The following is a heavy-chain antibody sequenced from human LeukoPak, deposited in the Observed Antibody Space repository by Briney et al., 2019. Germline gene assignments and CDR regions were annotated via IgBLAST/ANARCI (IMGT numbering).Heavy chain of an antibody. D-gene: IGHD1-7*01. V-gene: IGHV4-61*09. Sequence: SETLSLTCTVSGGSVSTGSYYWSWIRQPAGRGLEWIGHIHTSGTMNYNASLKNRVRISVETSKNQFSLKLSSVTAADTAVYYCARGQFGITGTLYYYYYMDVWGKGTTVTVSS. CDR2: IHTSGTM. J-gene: IGHJ6*03. CDR3: ARGQFGITGTLYYYYYMDV. CDR1: GGSVSTGSYY.